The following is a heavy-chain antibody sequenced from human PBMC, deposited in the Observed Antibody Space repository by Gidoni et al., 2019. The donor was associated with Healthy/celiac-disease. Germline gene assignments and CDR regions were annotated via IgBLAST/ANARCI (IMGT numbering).Heavy chain of an antibody. CDR1: SSSSYY. Sequence: SSSSYYWGWIRQPPGKGLEWIGSIYYSGSTYYNPSLKSRVTISVDTSKNQFSLKLSSVTAADTAVYYCARLGLVVPAAIIDPWGQGTLVTVSS. CDR3: ARLGLVVPAAIIDP. CDR2: IYYSGST. J-gene: IGHJ5*02. D-gene: IGHD2-2*01. V-gene: IGHV4-39*01.